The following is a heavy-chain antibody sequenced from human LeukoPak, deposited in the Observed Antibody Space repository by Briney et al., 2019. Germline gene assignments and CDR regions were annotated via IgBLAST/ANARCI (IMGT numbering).Heavy chain of an antibody. V-gene: IGHV3-21*01. D-gene: IGHD4-17*01. J-gene: IGHJ4*02. Sequence: GGSLRPSCAAYGFTFTTNSMNWVRQAPGKGLEWVSSISSSRSYIYDADSVKGRFTISRDNAKNSRYLQMNSLGSEDTAAYYCARRVGLDYGEDWGQGTLVTVSS. CDR1: GFTFTTNS. CDR3: ARRVGLDYGED. CDR2: ISSSRSYI.